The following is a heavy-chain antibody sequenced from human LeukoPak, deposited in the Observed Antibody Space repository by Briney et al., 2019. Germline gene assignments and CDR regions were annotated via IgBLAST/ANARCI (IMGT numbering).Heavy chain of an antibody. CDR1: GYTFTTYD. J-gene: IGHJ4*02. CDR3: ARANYYGSGKQALDY. V-gene: IGHV1-8*01. Sequence: GASVKVSCKASGYTFTTYDINWVRQATGQGREWMGWMNPNSGNTGYAQKFQGRVTMTRNTAMSTAYMELSSLRSEHTAVYYCARANYYGSGKQALDYWGQGTLVTVSS. D-gene: IGHD3-10*01. CDR2: MNPNSGNT.